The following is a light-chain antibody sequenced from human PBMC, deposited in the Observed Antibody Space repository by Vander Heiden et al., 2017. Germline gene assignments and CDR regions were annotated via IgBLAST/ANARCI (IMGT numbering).Light chain of an antibody. V-gene: IGKV1-17*01. CDR3: LQHKRYPWT. J-gene: IGKJ1*01. CDR1: QGIRND. CDR2: AAS. Sequence: DIQLTESPSSLSASVGDSVTITCRASQGIRNDVGWYQQKPGKDPKRLSYAASSLQSGVPSRFSGSGSGTEFTLTISSLQPEDFATYYCLQHKRYPWTCGQGTKVEIK.